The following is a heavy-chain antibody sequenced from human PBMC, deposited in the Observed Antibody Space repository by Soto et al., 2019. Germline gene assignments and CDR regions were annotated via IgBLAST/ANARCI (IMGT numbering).Heavy chain of an antibody. D-gene: IGHD5-12*01. CDR1: GFTLSSYW. V-gene: IGHV3-74*01. J-gene: IGHJ6*02. Sequence: PGGSLRLSCAASGFTLSSYWMHWVRQAPGKGLVWVSRINSDGSSTSYAASVKGRFTISRDNAKNTLYLQMNSLRADATAVYYCASRGSGYDWVYYCYGMDDWGQGTTVTVCS. CDR3: ASRGSGYDWVYYCYGMDD. CDR2: INSDGSST.